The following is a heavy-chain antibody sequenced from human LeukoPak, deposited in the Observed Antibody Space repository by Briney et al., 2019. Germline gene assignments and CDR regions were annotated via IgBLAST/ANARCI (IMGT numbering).Heavy chain of an antibody. J-gene: IGHJ3*02. D-gene: IGHD3-3*01. Sequence: ASVKISCKGSGYSFTSYWIGWVRQMPGKGLEWMGIIYPGDSDTRYSPSFQGQVTISADKSISTAYLQWSSLKASDTAMYYCAQTFRTRLRFLEWDSDAFDIWGQGTMVTVSS. CDR2: IYPGDSDT. V-gene: IGHV5-51*01. CDR3: AQTFRTRLRFLEWDSDAFDI. CDR1: GYSFTSYW.